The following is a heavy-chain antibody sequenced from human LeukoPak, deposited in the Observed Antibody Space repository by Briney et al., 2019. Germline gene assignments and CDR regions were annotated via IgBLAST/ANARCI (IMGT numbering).Heavy chain of an antibody. Sequence: GGSLRLSCTASGFTFSGYAMSWVRQAPGKGLEWVSAISGGGGSTYYTDSLKGRFTTSRDSSQNTLFLQMNSLRANDTAVYYCAKALVSMIVVAPIWWGQGTLVTASS. D-gene: IGHD3-22*01. V-gene: IGHV3-23*01. CDR3: AKALVSMIVVAPIW. J-gene: IGHJ4*02. CDR1: GFTFSGYA. CDR2: ISGGGGST.